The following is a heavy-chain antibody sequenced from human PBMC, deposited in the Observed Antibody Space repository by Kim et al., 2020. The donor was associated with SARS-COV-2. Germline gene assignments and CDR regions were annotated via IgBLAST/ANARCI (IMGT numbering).Heavy chain of an antibody. CDR3: AKVITPDSSVYLDY. J-gene: IGHJ4*02. V-gene: IGHV3-30*18. CDR1: GFTFSSYG. D-gene: IGHD3-22*01. CDR2: ISYDGSNK. Sequence: GGSLRLSCAASGFTFSSYGMHWVRQAPGKGLEWVAVISYDGSNKYYADSVKGRFTISRDNSKNTLYLQMNSLRAEDTAVYYCAKVITPDSSVYLDYWGQGTLVTVSS.